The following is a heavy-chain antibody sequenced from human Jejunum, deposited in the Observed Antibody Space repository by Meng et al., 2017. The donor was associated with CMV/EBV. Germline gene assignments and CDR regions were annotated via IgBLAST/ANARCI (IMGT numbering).Heavy chain of an antibody. CDR3: ARCPRDDDSGYWFFDN. CDR2: INYRGST. Sequence: GQRQEWGAGLLKPSETLSLTCAVYGGSFSGYYWSWIRQPPGKGLEWIGEINYRGSTNYSPSLKSRVTMSLDTSKNQFSLKLTSVTAADTAMYYCARCPRDDDSGYWFFDNWGQGTLVTVSS. CDR1: GGSFSGYY. J-gene: IGHJ4*02. V-gene: IGHV4-34*01. D-gene: IGHD3-22*01.